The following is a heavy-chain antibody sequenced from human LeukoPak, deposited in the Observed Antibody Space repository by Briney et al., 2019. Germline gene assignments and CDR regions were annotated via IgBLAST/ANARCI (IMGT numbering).Heavy chain of an antibody. CDR2: ISWNSGSI. CDR1: GFTFDDYA. Sequence: GRSLRLSCAASGFTFDDYAMHWVRQAPGEGLEWVSGISWNSGSIGYADSVKGRFTISRDNAKNSLYLQMNSLRAEDTALYYCAKGRQLLLRHFDYWGQGTLVTVSS. J-gene: IGHJ4*02. V-gene: IGHV3-9*01. CDR3: AKGRQLLLRHFDY. D-gene: IGHD2-15*01.